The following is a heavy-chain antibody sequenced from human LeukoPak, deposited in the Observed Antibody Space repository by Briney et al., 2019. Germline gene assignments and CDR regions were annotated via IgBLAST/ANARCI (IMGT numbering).Heavy chain of an antibody. J-gene: IGHJ3*02. CDR1: GYTFTSYY. D-gene: IGHD6-13*01. CDR2: INPSGGST. Sequence: ASVKVSCKASGYTFTSYYMHWVRQAPGQGLEGMGIINPSGGSTSYAQKFQGRVTMTRDMSTSTVYMELSSLRSEDTAVYYCARELQWGGYSGPFDIWGQGTMVTVSS. CDR3: ARELQWGGYSGPFDI. V-gene: IGHV1-46*01.